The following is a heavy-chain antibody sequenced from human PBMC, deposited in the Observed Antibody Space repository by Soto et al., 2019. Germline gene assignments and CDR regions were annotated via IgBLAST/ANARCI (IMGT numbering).Heavy chain of an antibody. D-gene: IGHD2-2*01. V-gene: IGHV3-33*01. CDR2: IWYDGSNK. J-gene: IGHJ4*02. Sequence: QVQLVESGGGVVQPGRSLRLSCAASGFTFSSYGMHWVRQAPGKGLEWVAVIWYDGSNKYYADSVKGRFTISRDNSKNTLYLQMNSLRAEDTAVYYCARDSGVPAATCDFDYWGQGTLVTVSS. CDR3: ARDSGVPAATCDFDY. CDR1: GFTFSSYG.